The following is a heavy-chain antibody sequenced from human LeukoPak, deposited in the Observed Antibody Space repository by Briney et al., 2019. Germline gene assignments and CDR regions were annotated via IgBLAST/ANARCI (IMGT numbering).Heavy chain of an antibody. V-gene: IGHV1-18*01. Sequence: ASVNVSCKASGYTFTSYGISWVRQAPGQGLEWMGWISAYNGNTNYAQKLQGRVTMTTDTSTSTAYMELRSLRSDDTAVYYCARDGRYCSSTSCYLHEYYYYGMDVWGQGTTVTVSS. CDR1: GYTFTSYG. J-gene: IGHJ6*02. CDR3: ARDGRYCSSTSCYLHEYYYYGMDV. D-gene: IGHD2-2*01. CDR2: ISAYNGNT.